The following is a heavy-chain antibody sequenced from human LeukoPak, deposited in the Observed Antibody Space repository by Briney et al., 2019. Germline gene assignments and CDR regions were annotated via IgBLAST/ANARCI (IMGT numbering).Heavy chain of an antibody. V-gene: IGHV1-18*01. Sequence: GAAVKVSCKASGYTFISYGISWVRQAPGQGVEWMGRISAYNGNTNYAQKLQGRVTMTPDTSTSTAYMELRSLRSDDTAVYYCAREGAVVVVPAADNYYYYYGMDVWGQGTTVTVSS. CDR1: GYTFISYG. J-gene: IGHJ6*02. D-gene: IGHD2-2*01. CDR3: AREGAVVVVPAADNYYYYYGMDV. CDR2: ISAYNGNT.